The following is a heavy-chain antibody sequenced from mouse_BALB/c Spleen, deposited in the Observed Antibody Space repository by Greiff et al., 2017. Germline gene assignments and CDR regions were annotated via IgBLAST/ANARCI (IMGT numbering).Heavy chain of an antibody. CDR3: ARDENWDGVYAMDY. CDR1: GFSLTSYG. Sequence: VKLVESGPGLVAPSQSLSITCTASGFSLTSYGVHWVRQPPGKGLEWLGVIWAGGSTNYNSALMSRLSISKDNSKSQVFLKMNSLQTDDTAMYYCARDENWDGVYAMDYWGQGTSVTVSS. CDR2: IWAGGST. V-gene: IGHV2-9*02. J-gene: IGHJ4*01. D-gene: IGHD4-1*01.